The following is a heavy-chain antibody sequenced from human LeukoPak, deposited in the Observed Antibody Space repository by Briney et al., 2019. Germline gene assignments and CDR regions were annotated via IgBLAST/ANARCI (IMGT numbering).Heavy chain of an antibody. V-gene: IGHV4-39*07. CDR1: GGSISSSSYY. Sequence: SETLSLTCTVSGGSISSSSYYWGWIRQPPGKGLEWIGSIYYSGSTNYNPSLKSRVTMSVDTSKNQFSLKLSSVTAADTAVYYCARDRVLGHDFWSGPSLYYYMDVWGKGTTVTVSS. J-gene: IGHJ6*03. CDR2: IYYSGST. CDR3: ARDRVLGHDFWSGPSLYYYMDV. D-gene: IGHD3-3*01.